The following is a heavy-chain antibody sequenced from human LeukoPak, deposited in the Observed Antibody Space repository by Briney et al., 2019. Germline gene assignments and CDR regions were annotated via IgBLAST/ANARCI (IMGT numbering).Heavy chain of an antibody. V-gene: IGHV4-34*01. Sequence: PSETLSLTSAVYGGSFSGYYWSWIRQPPGKGLEWIGEINHSGSTNYNPSLKSRVTISVDTSKNQFSLKLSSVTAADTAVYYCARGQYIVVVPAAYYYYDMDVWGKGTTVTVSS. D-gene: IGHD2-2*01. CDR3: ARGQYIVVVPAAYYYYDMDV. CDR1: GGSFSGYY. J-gene: IGHJ6*04. CDR2: INHSGST.